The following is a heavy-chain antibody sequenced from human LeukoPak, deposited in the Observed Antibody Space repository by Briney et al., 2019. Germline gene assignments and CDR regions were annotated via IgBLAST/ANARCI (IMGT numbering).Heavy chain of an antibody. CDR2: ISAYNGNT. D-gene: IGHD5-24*01. J-gene: IGHJ3*02. CDR3: ARGLQETLAWLKALSAFDI. CDR1: GYTFTSYG. V-gene: IGHV1-18*01. Sequence: GASVKVSCKASGYTFTSYGISWVRQAPGQGLEWMGWISAYNGNTNYAQKLQGRVTMSTDTSTSTGYMGLRSLRSDDTAVYYCARGLQETLAWLKALSAFDIWGQGTMVTVSS.